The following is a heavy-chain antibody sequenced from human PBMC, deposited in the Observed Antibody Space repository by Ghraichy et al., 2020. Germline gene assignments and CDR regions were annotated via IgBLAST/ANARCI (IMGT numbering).Heavy chain of an antibody. V-gene: IGHV1-69*13. CDR1: GGTFSSYA. CDR3: ARVEMATMEFDY. Sequence: SVKVSCKASGGTFSSYAISWVRQAPGQGLEWMGGIIPIFGTANYAQKFQGRVTITADESTSTAYMELSSLRSEDTAVYYCARVEMATMEFDYWGQGTLVTVSS. J-gene: IGHJ4*02. CDR2: IIPIFGTA. D-gene: IGHD5-24*01.